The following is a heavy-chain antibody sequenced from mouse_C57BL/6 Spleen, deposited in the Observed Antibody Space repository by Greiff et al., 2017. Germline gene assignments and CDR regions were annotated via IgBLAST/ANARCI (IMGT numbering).Heavy chain of an antibody. Sequence: EVQLQESGPGLVKPSQSLSLTCSVTGYSITSCYYWNWIRQCPGNKLEWMGYISYDGSNNYNPSLKNRISITRDTSKNQFFLKLNSVTTEDTATYYCAREGTYDYVFAYWGQGTLVTVSA. CDR2: ISYDGSN. V-gene: IGHV3-6*01. J-gene: IGHJ3*01. D-gene: IGHD2-4*01. CDR3: AREGTYDYVFAY. CDR1: GYSITSCYY.